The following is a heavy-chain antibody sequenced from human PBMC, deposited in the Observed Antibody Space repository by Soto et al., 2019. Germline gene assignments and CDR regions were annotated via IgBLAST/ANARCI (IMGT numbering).Heavy chain of an antibody. CDR2: ISSSSGST. D-gene: IGHD3-22*01. Sequence: GGSLRLSCAASGFTFSSYAMSWVRQAPGKGLEWVSAISSSSGSTYYADSVKGRFTISRDNSKNTLYLQMNSLRAEDTAVYYCAREAYCCDIICYCSLTLWARCKDLLGQGTTVTGSS. CDR1: GFTFSSYA. CDR3: AREAYCCDIICYCSLTLWARCKDL. V-gene: IGHV3-23*01. J-gene: IGHJ6*02.